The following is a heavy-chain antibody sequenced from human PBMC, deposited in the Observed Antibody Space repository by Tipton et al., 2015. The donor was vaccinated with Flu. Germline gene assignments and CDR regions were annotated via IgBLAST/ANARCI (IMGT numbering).Heavy chain of an antibody. J-gene: IGHJ4*02. CDR2: INHSGST. V-gene: IGHV4-34*01. CDR1: GGSFSGYY. CDR3: ARAWWAGYCSGGSCYSRSYYFDY. Sequence: TLSLTCAVYGGSFSGYYWSWIRQPPGKGLEWIGEINHSGSTNYNPSLKSRVTISVDTSKNQFSLKLSSVTAADTAVYYCARAWWAGYCSGGSCYSRSYYFDYWGQGTLVTVSS. D-gene: IGHD2-15*01.